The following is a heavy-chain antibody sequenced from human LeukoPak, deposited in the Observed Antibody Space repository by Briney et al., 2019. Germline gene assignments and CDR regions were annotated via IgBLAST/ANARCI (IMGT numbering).Heavy chain of an antibody. CDR2: IYYSGST. CDR3: ARSPRVTMVRGVGYYYYMDV. Sequence: VQPSETLSLTCTVSGCSISSYYWSWLRQPPGTGLEWLGYIYYSGSTNYNPSLKSRVTISVDTSKNQFSLKLSSVTAVDTAVYYCARSPRVTMVRGVGYYYYMDVWGKGTTVTISS. J-gene: IGHJ6*03. D-gene: IGHD3-10*01. CDR1: GCSISSYY. V-gene: IGHV4-59*01.